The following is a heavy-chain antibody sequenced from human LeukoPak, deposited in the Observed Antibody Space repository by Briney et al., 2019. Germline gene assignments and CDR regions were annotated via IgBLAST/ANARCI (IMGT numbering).Heavy chain of an antibody. J-gene: IGHJ4*01. CDR2: ISWNSGSI. D-gene: IGHD3-22*01. CDR3: VKETNFYDRSNYFDY. Sequence: PGGSLRLSCAASGFTFDDYAMHWVRQAPGKGLEWVSGISWNSGSIGYADSVKGRFTISRDNAKNSLYLQMNSLRPEDTALYYCVKETNFYDRSNYFDYWGXGTLXTVSS. V-gene: IGHV3-9*01. CDR1: GFTFDDYA.